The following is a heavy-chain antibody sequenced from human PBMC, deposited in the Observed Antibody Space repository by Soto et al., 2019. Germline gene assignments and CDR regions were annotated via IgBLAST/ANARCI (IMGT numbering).Heavy chain of an antibody. J-gene: IGHJ4*02. Sequence: TLSLTCTVSGGSISSSSYYWGWIRRPPGKGLEWIGSIYYSGSTYYNPSLKSRVTISVDTSKNQFSLKLSSVTAADTAVYYCASQPTSNYGDYPDYFDYWGQGTLVTVSS. D-gene: IGHD4-17*01. CDR2: IYYSGST. CDR3: ASQPTSNYGDYPDYFDY. CDR1: GGSISSSSYY. V-gene: IGHV4-39*01.